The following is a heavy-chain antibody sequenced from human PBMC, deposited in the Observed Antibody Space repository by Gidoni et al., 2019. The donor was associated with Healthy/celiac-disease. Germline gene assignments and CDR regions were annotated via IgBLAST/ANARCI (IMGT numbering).Heavy chain of an antibody. D-gene: IGHD1-7*01. CDR2: ISGSGGST. CDR3: AKSGTTYYYYGMDV. Sequence: EVQLLESGGGLVQPGGSLRLSCAASGLPFSSYAMSWVRQAPGKGLEWFSAISGSGGSTYYADSVKGRFTISRDNSKNTLYLQMNSLRAEDTAVYYCAKSGTTYYYYGMDVWGQGTTVTVSS. V-gene: IGHV3-23*01. CDR1: GLPFSSYA. J-gene: IGHJ6*02.